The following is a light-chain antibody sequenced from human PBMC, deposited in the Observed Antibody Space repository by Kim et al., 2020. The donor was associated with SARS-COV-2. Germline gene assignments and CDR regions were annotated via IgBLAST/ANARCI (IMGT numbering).Light chain of an antibody. CDR3: QAWDSSTWV. CDR1: KLGYKN. CDR2: QNN. Sequence: VAPGDTTGITCYVVKLGYKNACWHQQEPGQSPVLVIYQNNKRASGIPGRCSGSNSGNTATLTVSGTQAMDEADYYCQAWDSSTWVFGGGTQLTVL. J-gene: IGLJ3*02. V-gene: IGLV3-1*01.